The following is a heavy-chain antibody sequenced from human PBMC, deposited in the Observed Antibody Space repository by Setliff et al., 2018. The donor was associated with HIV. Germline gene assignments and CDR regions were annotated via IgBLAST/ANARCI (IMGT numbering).Heavy chain of an antibody. V-gene: IGHV4-34*01. J-gene: IGHJ6*03. CDR2: INHSGST. CDR3: ARVPPGPYYYCMDV. Sequence: SETLSLTCAVYGGSFSGYYWSWIRQPPGKGLEWIGEINHSGSTNYNPSLKSRVTISVDTSKNQFSLKLSSVTAADTAVYYCARVPPGPYYYCMDVWGKGTTVTVSS. CDR1: GGSFSGYY.